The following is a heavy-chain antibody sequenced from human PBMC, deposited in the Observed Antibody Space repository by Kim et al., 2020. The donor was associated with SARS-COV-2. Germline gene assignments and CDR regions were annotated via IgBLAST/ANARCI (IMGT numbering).Heavy chain of an antibody. V-gene: IGHV5-51*01. D-gene: IGHD2-2*01. J-gene: IGHJ6*02. Sequence: GESLKISCKGSGYSFTSYWIGWVRQMPGKGLEWMGIIYPGDSDTRYSPSFQGQVTISADKSISTAYLQWSSLKASDTAMYYCARHGHEYCSSTSCYERGDYYYYGMDVWSQGTTVTVSS. CDR3: ARHGHEYCSSTSCYERGDYYYYGMDV. CDR2: IYPGDSDT. CDR1: GYSFTSYW.